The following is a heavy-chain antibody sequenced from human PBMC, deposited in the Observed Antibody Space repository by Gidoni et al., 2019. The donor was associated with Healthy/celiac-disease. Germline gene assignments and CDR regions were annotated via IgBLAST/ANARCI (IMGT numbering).Heavy chain of an antibody. CDR3: ARENVAARVDY. D-gene: IGHD6-6*01. CDR2: INTNTGNP. V-gene: IGHV7-4-1*02. CDR1: GYTFTSYA. Sequence: QVQLVQSGSALKKPGASVTVSCTAPGYTFTSYAMNWVRQAPGQGLEWMGWINTNTGNPTYAKGFTGRFVFSLDTSVSTAYLQISSLKAEDTAVYYCARENVAARVDYWGQGTLVTVSS. J-gene: IGHJ4*02.